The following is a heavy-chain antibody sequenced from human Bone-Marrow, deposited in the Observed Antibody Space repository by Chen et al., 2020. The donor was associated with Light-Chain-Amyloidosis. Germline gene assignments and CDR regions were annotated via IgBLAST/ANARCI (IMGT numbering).Heavy chain of an antibody. Sequence: EVQLVESGGGLVKPGGSLRLSCAAAGFTFSSYSMNWVRQAPGKGLEWVSSISSSSSYIYYPDSLKGRFTISRDNATNSLYLQMNSLRAEDTAVYYCARANSSSSSFDYWGQGTLVTVSS. CDR2: ISSSSSYI. CDR3: ARANSSSSSFDY. V-gene: IGHV3-21*01. CDR1: GFTFSSYS. D-gene: IGHD6-6*01. J-gene: IGHJ4*02.